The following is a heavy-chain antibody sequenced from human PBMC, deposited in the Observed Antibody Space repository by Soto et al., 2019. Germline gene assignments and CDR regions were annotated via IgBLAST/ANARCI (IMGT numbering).Heavy chain of an antibody. J-gene: IGHJ6*02. D-gene: IGHD3-16*02. CDR2: IIPIFGTA. CDR3: ARGGGAIDYYYYGMDV. CDR1: GGTFSNYA. Sequence: QVQLVQSGAEVKKPGSSVKVSCKASGGTFSNYAISWVRQAPGQGLEWMGGIIPIFGTANYAQKFQGRVTITADKSTSTAYMELSSLRSEDTAVYYCARGGGAIDYYYYGMDVWGQGTTVTVSS. V-gene: IGHV1-69*06.